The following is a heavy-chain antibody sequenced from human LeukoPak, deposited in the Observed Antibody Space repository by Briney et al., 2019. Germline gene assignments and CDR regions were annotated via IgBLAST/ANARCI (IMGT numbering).Heavy chain of an antibody. CDR2: ISYDGSNK. D-gene: IGHD4-17*01. Sequence: PGGSLRLSCAASGFTFSSYAMHWVRQAPGKGLEWVAVISYDGSNKYYADSVKGRFTISRDNSKSTLYLQMNSLRAEDTAVYYCAKDWDDYGDYLPLDFWGQGILVTVSS. V-gene: IGHV3-30-3*01. CDR3: AKDWDDYGDYLPLDF. J-gene: IGHJ4*02. CDR1: GFTFSSYA.